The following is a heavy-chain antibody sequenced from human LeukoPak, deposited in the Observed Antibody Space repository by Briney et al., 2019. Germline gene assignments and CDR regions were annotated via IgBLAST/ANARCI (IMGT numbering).Heavy chain of an antibody. J-gene: IGHJ6*03. Sequence: SETLSLTRAVYGGSFSGYYWSWVRQPPGKGLEWIGEINHRGSTNYNPSLKRRITIPVHTTKDQFSLQLRSVTAADTAVYYCASGRAHCSGGSCRYYSYYYYMDVWGKGTTVTVSS. CDR2: INHRGST. V-gene: IGHV4-34*01. D-gene: IGHD2-15*01. CDR3: ASGRAHCSGGSCRYYSYYYYMDV. CDR1: GGSFSGYY.